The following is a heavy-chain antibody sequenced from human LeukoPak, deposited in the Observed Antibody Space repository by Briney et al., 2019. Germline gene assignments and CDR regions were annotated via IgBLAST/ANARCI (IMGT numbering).Heavy chain of an antibody. V-gene: IGHV1-69*05. CDR2: IIPIFGTA. D-gene: IGHD2-21*01. CDR3: ARVYCGGDCLHYYYYYMDV. J-gene: IGHJ6*03. Sequence: GASVKVSCKASGVTFSSHAISWVRQAPGQGLEWMGGIIPIFGTANYAQKFQGRVTITTDESTSTAYMELSSLTSEDTAVYYCARVYCGGDCLHYYYYYMDVWGKGTTVTVSS. CDR1: GVTFSSHA.